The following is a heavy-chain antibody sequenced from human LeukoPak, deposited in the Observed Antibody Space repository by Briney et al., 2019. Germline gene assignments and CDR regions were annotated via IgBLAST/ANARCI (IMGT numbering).Heavy chain of an antibody. CDR1: GFTFEDYA. CDR2: ISNNGGYT. Sequence: GGSLRLSCAASGFTFEDYAMYWVRQAPGKGLEWVSAISNNGGYTYYADSVQGRFTISRDNSKSTLCLQMNSLRAEDTAVYYCAKQLGYCSDGSCYFPYWGQGTLVTVSP. V-gene: IGHV3-23*01. J-gene: IGHJ4*02. CDR3: AKQLGYCSDGSCYFPY. D-gene: IGHD2-15*01.